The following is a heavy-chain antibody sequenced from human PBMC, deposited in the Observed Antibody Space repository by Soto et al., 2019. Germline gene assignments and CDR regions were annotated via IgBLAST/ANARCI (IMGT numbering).Heavy chain of an antibody. V-gene: IGHV3-15*07. D-gene: IGHD3-3*01. Sequence: EVQLVEAGGGLVEPGGSLGLSCTASGFSFTSAWMNWVRQAPGKGLEWVGRIKSETDGGTTAFTAPVKDRFTISRDDAENTVSLHMNSRITEDTAVYYCIVKITVYGLVFMYWGHGTPVTVSS. CDR1: GFSFTSAW. CDR3: IVKITVYGLVFMY. CDR2: IKSETDGGTT. J-gene: IGHJ4*01.